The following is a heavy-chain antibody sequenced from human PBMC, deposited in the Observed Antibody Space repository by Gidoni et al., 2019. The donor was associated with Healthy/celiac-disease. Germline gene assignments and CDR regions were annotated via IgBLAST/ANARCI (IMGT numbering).Heavy chain of an antibody. CDR3: ARDTRISGSYYYYMDV. CDR1: GYTFTRYY. J-gene: IGHJ6*03. Sequence: QVQLVQSGAEVKKPGASVKVSCQASGYTFTRYYMPWVRQAPGQGLEWMGIINPSGGSTSYAQKFQGRVTMTRDTSTSTVYMELSSLRSEDTAVYYCARDTRISGSYYYYMDVWGKGTTVTVSS. D-gene: IGHD3-10*01. CDR2: INPSGGST. V-gene: IGHV1-46*01.